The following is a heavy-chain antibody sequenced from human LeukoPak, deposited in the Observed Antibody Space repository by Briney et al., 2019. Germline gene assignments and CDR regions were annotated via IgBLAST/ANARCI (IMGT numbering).Heavy chain of an antibody. Sequence: GGSLRLSCVASGFSFSDSWLSWVRQAPGKGLEWVADIDKDGSVRDYVDSVKGRFTISRDNAKNSLNLQMDSLRAEDTAVYYCATYTNWVAGDVWGRGTTVSVSS. CDR3: ATYTNWVAGDV. CDR1: GFSFSDSW. CDR2: IDKDGSVR. D-gene: IGHD7-27*01. J-gene: IGHJ6*02. V-gene: IGHV3-7*01.